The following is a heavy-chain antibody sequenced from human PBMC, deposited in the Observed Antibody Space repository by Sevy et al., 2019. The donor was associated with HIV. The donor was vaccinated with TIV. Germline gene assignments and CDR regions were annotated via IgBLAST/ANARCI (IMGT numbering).Heavy chain of an antibody. V-gene: IGHV4-4*02. CDR3: AGLNPFNDYGSGEYYYYMDV. CDR2: IYRSGST. J-gene: IGHJ6*03. D-gene: IGHD3-10*01. Sequence: SETLSLTCAVSGGSISSSNWWSWVRQPPGKGLEWIGEIYRSGSTNYNPSLKSRVTISVDKSKNQFSLKLSSVTAADTAVYYCAGLNPFNDYGSGEYYYYMDVRGKGTTVTVSS. CDR1: GGSISSSNW.